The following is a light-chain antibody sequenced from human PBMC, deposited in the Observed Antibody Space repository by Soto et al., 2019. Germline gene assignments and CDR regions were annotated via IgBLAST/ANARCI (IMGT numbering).Light chain of an antibody. Sequence: EIVLTQSPGTLSLSPGERATLSCRASQSVGSAYVGWYQQKPGQAPRLLIFGASRGATGIPDRFSGSGPGTNFTLTINKVEPEDSAVYYCQHYGRSPSFGRGTKVEIK. V-gene: IGKV3-20*01. CDR2: GAS. CDR1: QSVGSAY. J-gene: IGKJ1*01. CDR3: QHYGRSPS.